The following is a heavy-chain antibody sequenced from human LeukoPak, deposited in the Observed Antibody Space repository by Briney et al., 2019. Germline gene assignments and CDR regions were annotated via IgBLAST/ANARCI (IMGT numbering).Heavy chain of an antibody. Sequence: GGSLRLSCAASGFTFSSYWMHWVRQAPGKGLVWVSRINSDGSSTSYADSVKGRFTISRDNAKNTLYLQMNSLRAEDTAVYYCAKEVGYIPLDDAFDIWGQGTVVTVSS. D-gene: IGHD2-8*02. CDR3: AKEVGYIPLDDAFDI. CDR2: INSDGSST. J-gene: IGHJ3*02. V-gene: IGHV3-74*01. CDR1: GFTFSSYW.